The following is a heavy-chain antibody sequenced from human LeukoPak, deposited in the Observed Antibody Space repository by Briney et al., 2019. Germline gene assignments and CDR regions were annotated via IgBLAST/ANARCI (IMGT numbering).Heavy chain of an antibody. V-gene: IGHV4-59*08. CDR2: IYYSGSP. CDR1: GGSLSIYY. D-gene: IGHD6-19*01. Sequence: PSETLSLTCTVSGGSLSIYYWRWIRQPPGKGLEWIGYIYYSGSPKYNPPPKSRAPISVNPPQNQFSLKLSSLTAAHTPVYICAARIAVGQVSWFEPWGRGTLVTVSS. J-gene: IGHJ5*02. CDR3: AARIAVGQVSWFEP.